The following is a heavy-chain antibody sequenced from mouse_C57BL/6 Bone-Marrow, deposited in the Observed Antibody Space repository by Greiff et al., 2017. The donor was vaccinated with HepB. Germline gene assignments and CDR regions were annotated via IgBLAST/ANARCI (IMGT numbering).Heavy chain of an antibody. V-gene: IGHV1-69*01. CDR2: IDPSDSYT. CDR1: GYTFTSYW. Sequence: VQLQQPGAELVMPGASVKLSCKASGYTFTSYWMHWVKQRPGQGLEWIGEIDPSDSYTNYNQKFKGKSTLNVDKSSSTAYMQLSSLTSEDSAVYYCAREDYYAMDYWGQGTSVTVSS. J-gene: IGHJ4*01. CDR3: AREDYYAMDY.